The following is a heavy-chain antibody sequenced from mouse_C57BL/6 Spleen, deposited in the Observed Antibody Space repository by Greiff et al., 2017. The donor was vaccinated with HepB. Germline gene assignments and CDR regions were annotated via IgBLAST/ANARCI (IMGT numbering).Heavy chain of an antibody. CDR1: GFTFSSYA. V-gene: IGHV5-4*01. D-gene: IGHD2-3*01. Sequence: EVQLQESGGGLVKPGGSLKLSCAASGFTFSSYAMSWVRQTPEKRLEWVATISDGGSYTYYPDNVKGRFTISRDNAKNNLYLQMSHLKSEDTAMYYCARDDGLASFAYWGQGTLVTVSA. CDR2: ISDGGSYT. CDR3: ARDDGLASFAY. J-gene: IGHJ3*01.